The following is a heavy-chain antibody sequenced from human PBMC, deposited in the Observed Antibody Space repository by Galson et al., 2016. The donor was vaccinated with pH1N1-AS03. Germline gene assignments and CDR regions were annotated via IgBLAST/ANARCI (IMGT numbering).Heavy chain of an antibody. CDR2: LSGGGVST. V-gene: IGHV3-23*01. D-gene: IGHD2-15*01. Sequence: SLRLSCAASGFTFSSYAMSWVRQSPGKGLEWVSALSGGGVSTYYADSVKGRFTISRDNSKNTLYLQMNSLRAEDTAIYYCAKDEGDGYCSGGSCYKYFDDWGKGTLVTVSS. CDR1: GFTFSSYA. J-gene: IGHJ4*02. CDR3: AKDEGDGYCSGGSCYKYFDD.